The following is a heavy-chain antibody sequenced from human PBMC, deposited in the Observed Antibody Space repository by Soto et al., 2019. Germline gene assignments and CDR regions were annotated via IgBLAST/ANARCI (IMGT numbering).Heavy chain of an antibody. CDR1: GFTFSTYW. CDR2: IKVDGSEK. J-gene: IGHJ5*01. V-gene: IGHV3-7*03. Sequence: HPGGSLRLSCAASGFTFSTYWMSWVRQPPGKGLEWVANIKVDGSEKYYGDSVKGRFTISRDNAENSLYLQMNSLRADDTAVYYCAAGYSTPPNWFGRRGQGTLVTVSS. CDR3: AAGYSTPPNWFGR. D-gene: IGHD2-2*01.